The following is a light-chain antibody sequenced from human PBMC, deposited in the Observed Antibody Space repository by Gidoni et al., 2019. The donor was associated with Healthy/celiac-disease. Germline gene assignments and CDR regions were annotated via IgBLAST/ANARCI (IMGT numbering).Light chain of an antibody. CDR3: QQYHSYPLT. Sequence: DIQRTQSPSTLSASVGDRVTITCRASQSISSWLAWYQQKPGKAPKLLIYKASSLESGVPSRFSGSGSGTEFTLTISSLQPDDFATYYCQQYHSYPLTFGGGTKVEIK. V-gene: IGKV1-5*03. J-gene: IGKJ4*01. CDR1: QSISSW. CDR2: KAS.